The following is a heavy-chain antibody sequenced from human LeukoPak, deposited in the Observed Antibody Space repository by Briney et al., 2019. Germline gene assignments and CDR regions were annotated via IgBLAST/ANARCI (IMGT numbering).Heavy chain of an antibody. V-gene: IGHV3-30*04. CDR3: ARDPAFATSPSYYFDY. CDR1: GFTFSSYA. J-gene: IGHJ4*02. D-gene: IGHD2-15*01. Sequence: GVSLRLSCAASGFTFSSYAMPWVRQAPGKGLEWVAVISYDGSNKYYADSVKGRFTISRDNSKNTLYLQMNSLRAEDTAVYYCARDPAFATSPSYYFDYWGQGTLITVSS. CDR2: ISYDGSNK.